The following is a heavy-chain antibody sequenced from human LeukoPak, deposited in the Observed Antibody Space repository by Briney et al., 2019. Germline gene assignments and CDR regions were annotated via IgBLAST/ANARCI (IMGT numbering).Heavy chain of an antibody. CDR2: IKQDGSEK. D-gene: IGHD1-20*01. Sequence: GGSLRLSCAASGFTFSSYWMSWVRQAPGKGLEWVANIKQDGSEKYYVDSVKGRFTISRDNAKNSLCLQMNSLRAEDTAVYYCARTVTGTVFDAFDIWGQGTMVTVSS. V-gene: IGHV3-7*01. CDR1: GFTFSSYW. CDR3: ARTVTGTVFDAFDI. J-gene: IGHJ3*02.